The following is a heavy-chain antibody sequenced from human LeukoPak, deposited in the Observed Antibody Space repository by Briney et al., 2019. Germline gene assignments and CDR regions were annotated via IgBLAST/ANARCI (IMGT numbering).Heavy chain of an antibody. CDR3: ARAPGKSYYYYYYGMDV. CDR2: IIPIFGTA. V-gene: IGHV1-69*06. J-gene: IGHJ6*02. D-gene: IGHD1-1*01. Sequence: SVKVSCKASGGTLSTYAFSWVRQAPGHGLVWLGGIIPIFGTAIYAQKFQGRITISADKSTSTAYMEVNSLRSEDTTVYYCARAPGKSYYYYYYGMDVWGQGTTVTVSS. CDR1: GGTLSTYA.